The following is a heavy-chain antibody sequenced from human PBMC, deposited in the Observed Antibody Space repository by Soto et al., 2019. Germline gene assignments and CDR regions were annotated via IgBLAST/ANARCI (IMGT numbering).Heavy chain of an antibody. CDR2: IWYDGSNK. D-gene: IGHD6-6*01. V-gene: IGHV3-33*01. Sequence: QVQLVESGGGVVQPGRSLRLSCAASGFTFSSYGMHWVRQAPGKGLEWVAVIWYDGSNKYYADSVKGRFTISRDNSKNSLYLQMNSLSAEDTAVYYCARGSIEQLVWGYFFDYWGQGTLVIVSS. CDR3: ARGSIEQLVWGYFFDY. J-gene: IGHJ4*02. CDR1: GFTFSSYG.